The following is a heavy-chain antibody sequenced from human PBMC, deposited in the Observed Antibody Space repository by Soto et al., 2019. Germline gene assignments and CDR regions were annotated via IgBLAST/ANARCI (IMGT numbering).Heavy chain of an antibody. CDR1: GGSFSGYY. V-gene: IGHV4-34*01. Sequence: PSETLSLTCAVYGGSFSGYYWSWIRQPPGKGLEWIGEINHSGSTNYNPSLKSRVTISVDTSKNQFSLKLSSVTAADTAVYYCASLSELPKGIAAAGTGGVQGGGYGYWGQGALVTVSS. CDR2: INHSGST. J-gene: IGHJ4*02. CDR3: ASLSELPKGIAAAGTGGVQGGGYGY. D-gene: IGHD6-13*01.